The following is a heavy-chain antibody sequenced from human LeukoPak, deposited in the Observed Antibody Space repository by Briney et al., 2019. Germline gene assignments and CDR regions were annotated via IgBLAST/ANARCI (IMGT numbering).Heavy chain of an antibody. CDR1: GYSFTSYW. J-gene: IGHJ4*02. Sequence: GESLKISCKGSGYSFTSYWIGWVRQMPGKGLEWMGIIYPGDSDTRYSPSFQGQVTISADKSISTAYLQWSSLKASDTAMYYCARLPLSIAARALLDYWVQGTLVTVSS. CDR3: ARLPLSIAARALLDY. CDR2: IYPGDSDT. V-gene: IGHV5-51*01. D-gene: IGHD6-6*01.